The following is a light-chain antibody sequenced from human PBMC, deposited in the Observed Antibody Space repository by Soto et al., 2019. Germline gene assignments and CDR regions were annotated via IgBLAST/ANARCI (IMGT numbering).Light chain of an antibody. CDR1: QSVYSN. Sequence: EIVMTQSPATLSVSPGERATLSCRASQSVYSNLAWYQQKPGQAPGLLIYAASTRATGIPARFSGSGSGTDFTLTITRLQSEDFAVYYCQQHNRWPLTFGGGTKVEIK. V-gene: IGKV3-15*01. J-gene: IGKJ4*01. CDR2: AAS. CDR3: QQHNRWPLT.